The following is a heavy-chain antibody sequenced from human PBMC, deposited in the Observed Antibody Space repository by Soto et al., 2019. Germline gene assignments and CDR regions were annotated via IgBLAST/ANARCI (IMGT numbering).Heavy chain of an antibody. D-gene: IGHD6-19*01. V-gene: IGHV3-30-3*01. CDR1: GFTFSSYA. Sequence: QVQLVESGGGVVQPGRSLRLSCAASGFTFSSYAMHWVRQAPGKGLEWVAVISYDGSNKYYADSVKGRFTISRDNXKNSLYLQMNSLRAEDTAVYYCARRGAGHYCYGMDVWGQVTTVTVSS. CDR3: ARRGAGHYCYGMDV. CDR2: ISYDGSNK. J-gene: IGHJ6*02.